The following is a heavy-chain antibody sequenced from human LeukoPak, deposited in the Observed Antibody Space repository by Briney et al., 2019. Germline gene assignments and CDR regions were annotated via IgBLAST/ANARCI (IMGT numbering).Heavy chain of an antibody. CDR2: MIPIFGTA. V-gene: IGHV1-69*01. J-gene: IGHJ6*03. CDR1: GGTFSSYA. CDR3: ARATVTTDYYYYYMDV. Sequence: EASVKVSRKASGGTFSSYAISWVRQAPGQGLEWMGGMIPIFGTANYAQKFQGRVTIAADESTSTAYMELSSLRSEDTAVYYCARATVTTDYYYYYMDVWGKGTTVTVSS. D-gene: IGHD4-11*01.